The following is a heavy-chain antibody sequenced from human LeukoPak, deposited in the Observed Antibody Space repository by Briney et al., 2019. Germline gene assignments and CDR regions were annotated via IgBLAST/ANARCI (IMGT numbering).Heavy chain of an antibody. CDR3: AKSYFDYSTYYSYYFNL. J-gene: IGHJ4*02. D-gene: IGHD4-11*01. Sequence: SETLSLTCTVSGGSISGGYWSWIRQPPGRGLEWIGYVYTSGSTNYNPSLKSRVTISVDTTKSQFALKLSSVTAADTAVYYCAKSYFDYSTYYSYYFNLWGQGALVTVSS. CDR2: VYTSGST. CDR1: GGSISGGY. V-gene: IGHV4-4*09.